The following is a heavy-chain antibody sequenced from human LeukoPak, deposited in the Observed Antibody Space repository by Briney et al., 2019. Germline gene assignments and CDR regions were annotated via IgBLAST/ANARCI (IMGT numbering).Heavy chain of an antibody. J-gene: IGHJ5*02. D-gene: IGHD2-8*01. CDR3: ARGAVGGYCTNGVCSNWFDP. V-gene: IGHV4-34*01. Sequence: NPSETLSLTCAVYGGSFSGYYWSWIRQPPGKGLEWIGEINHSGSTNYNPSLKSRVTISVDTSKNQFSLKLSSVTAADTAVYYCARGAVGGYCTNGVCSNWFDPWGQGTLVTVSS. CDR1: GGSFSGYY. CDR2: INHSGST.